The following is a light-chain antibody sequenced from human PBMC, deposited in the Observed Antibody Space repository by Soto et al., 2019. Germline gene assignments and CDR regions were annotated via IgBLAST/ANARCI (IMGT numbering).Light chain of an antibody. J-gene: IGLJ1*01. CDR2: DVS. V-gene: IGLV2-14*01. CDR1: SSDVGGYNY. Sequence: QSVLTQPASVSGSPGQSITISCTGTSSDVGGYNYVSWYQQHPGKAPKLMIYDVSNRPSGVSNRFSGSKSGNTASLTISGLQAEDEADYYCCSYTGSSTLVFGTGTKLTVL. CDR3: CSYTGSSTLV.